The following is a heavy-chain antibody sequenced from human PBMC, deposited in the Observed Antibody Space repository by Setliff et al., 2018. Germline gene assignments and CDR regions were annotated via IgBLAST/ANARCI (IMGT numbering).Heavy chain of an antibody. D-gene: IGHD1-26*01. Sequence: ASVKVSCKASGHRFTDYNLHWVRQAPGQGLEWMGWINPDSGDTHSAQKFQGRVTMTRDTSINTAYMELGSLTSDDTAFYYCVRSGKFGMRFWFDQWGQGTLVTVSS. CDR3: VRSGKFGMRFWFDQ. CDR2: INPDSGDT. J-gene: IGHJ5*02. CDR1: GHRFTDYN. V-gene: IGHV1-2*02.